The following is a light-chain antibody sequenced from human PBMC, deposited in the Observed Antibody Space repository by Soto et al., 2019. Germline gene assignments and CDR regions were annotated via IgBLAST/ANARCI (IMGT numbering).Light chain of an antibody. Sequence: QSVLTQPASVSGSPGQSITISCTGTSSDVGGYNYVSWYQQHPGKAPKLMIYEVSNRPSGVSNRFSGSKSGNTASLTISGLQAEDEADYYCQSYDSSLGGSNVFGTGTKVTVL. J-gene: IGLJ1*01. CDR3: QSYDSSLGGSNV. V-gene: IGLV2-14*01. CDR1: SSDVGGYNY. CDR2: EVS.